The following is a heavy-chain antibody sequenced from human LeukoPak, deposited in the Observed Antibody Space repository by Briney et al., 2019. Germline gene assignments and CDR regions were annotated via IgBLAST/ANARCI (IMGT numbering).Heavy chain of an antibody. CDR3: ARDLDPYSSSWYGADPGGFDL. CDR1: GGSFSGYS. D-gene: IGHD6-13*01. CDR2: ISHSGST. V-gene: IGHV4-34*01. J-gene: IGHJ2*01. Sequence: SETLSLTCTVYGGSFSGYSWSWIRQPPGQGLEWIGEISHSGSTIYNPSLKSRVTISVDRSKKQFSLTLSSVTAADTAVYYCARDLDPYSSSWYGADPGGFDLWGRGTLVTVSS.